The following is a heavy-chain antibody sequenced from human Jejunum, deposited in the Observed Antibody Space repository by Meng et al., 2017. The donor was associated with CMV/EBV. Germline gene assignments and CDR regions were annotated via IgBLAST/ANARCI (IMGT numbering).Heavy chain of an antibody. J-gene: IGHJ4*02. CDR3: ARGWAHLDN. CDR2: MAEDGSEI. CDR1: GFTFSPYW. D-gene: IGHD1-26*01. V-gene: IGHV3-7*04. Sequence: SCAASGFTFSPYWLTWVRQAPGTGLAWVDNMAEDGSEIYYVDSVKGRFTISRDNARNSLFLQMNSLRAEDTAVYYCARGWAHLDNWGQGTLVTVSS.